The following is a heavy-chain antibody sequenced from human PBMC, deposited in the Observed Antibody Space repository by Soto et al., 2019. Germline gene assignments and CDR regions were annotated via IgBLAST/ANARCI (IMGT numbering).Heavy chain of an antibody. Sequence: GGSLRLSCAASGFIFSRYEMNWVRQAPGKGLEWVSYNNTRGNTIHYANSVKGRFTVSRDNAENSLYLQMNSLRAEDTAVYYCARDIDYYDSSGYQDYWGQGTLVTVSS. V-gene: IGHV3-48*03. CDR3: ARDIDYYDSSGYQDY. CDR1: GFIFSRYE. D-gene: IGHD3-22*01. CDR2: NNTRGNTI. J-gene: IGHJ4*02.